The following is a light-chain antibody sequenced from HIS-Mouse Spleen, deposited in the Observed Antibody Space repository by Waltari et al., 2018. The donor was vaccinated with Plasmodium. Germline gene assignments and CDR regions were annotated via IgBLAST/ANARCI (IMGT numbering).Light chain of an antibody. CDR3: CSYAGSYTFWV. J-gene: IGLJ3*02. Sequence: QSALTQPRSVSGSPGQSVTISCTGTSSDVGGYNYVSWYQQHPGQAPKLMIYDVSKRRSGVPDRFSGSKAGNTASLTISGLQAEDEADYYCCSYAGSYTFWVFGGGTKLTVL. CDR1: SSDVGGYNY. CDR2: DVS. V-gene: IGLV2-11*01.